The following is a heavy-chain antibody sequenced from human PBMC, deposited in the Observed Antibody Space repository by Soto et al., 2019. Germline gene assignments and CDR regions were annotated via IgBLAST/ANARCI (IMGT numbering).Heavy chain of an antibody. CDR2: IGTQHDT. D-gene: IGHD2-8*02. J-gene: IGHJ5*02. Sequence: EVQLVESGGGLVQPGGSLRLSCAASGFTFSAYDMHWVRQPTGKGLEWVSAIGTQHDTYYPDSVKGRFTISSENAKNSFYLQMNSLRTGATAVYYCARQASYWHGGGGWFDPWGQGTLVTVSS. V-gene: IGHV3-13*01. CDR1: GFTFSAYD. CDR3: ARQASYWHGGGGWFDP.